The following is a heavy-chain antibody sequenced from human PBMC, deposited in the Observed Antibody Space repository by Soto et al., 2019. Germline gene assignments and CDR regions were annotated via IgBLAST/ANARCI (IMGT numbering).Heavy chain of an antibody. Sequence: GGSLRLSCGASGFIFNDAWMNWVRQAPGKGLEWVGRIKSNADGGTTDDAAPVNGRFTISRDDSKKTLYLQMNSLKVEDTAVYYCTADVPAAGGHGMDAWGQGTTVTVSS. CDR1: GFIFNDAW. CDR3: TADVPAAGGHGMDA. J-gene: IGHJ6*02. CDR2: IKSNADGGTT. D-gene: IGHD6-13*01. V-gene: IGHV3-15*07.